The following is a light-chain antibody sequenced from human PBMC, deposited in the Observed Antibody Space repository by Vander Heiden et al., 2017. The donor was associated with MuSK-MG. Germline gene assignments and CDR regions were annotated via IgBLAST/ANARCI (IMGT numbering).Light chain of an antibody. V-gene: IGKV3-11*01. CDR2: DAS. CDR1: QSVSSY. CDR3: QQCSNAIT. J-gene: IGKJ4*01. Sequence: EIVLTQSPATLSLSPGERATLSCRASQSVSSYLEWYQQKPGQAPRLLIYDASNRANGIPDRFSGSGYGKDFTLTISRREHEDFAVYYGQQCSNAITFGGGTKVEIK.